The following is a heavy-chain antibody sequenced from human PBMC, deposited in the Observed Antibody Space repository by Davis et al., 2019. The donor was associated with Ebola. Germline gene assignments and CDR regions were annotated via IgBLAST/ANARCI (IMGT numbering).Heavy chain of an antibody. Sequence: GESLKISCAASGFTFSSYEMSWVRQAPGKGLEWVANIKQDGSEKYYVDSVKGRFTISRDNAKNSLYLQMNSLRAEDTAVYYCAREPALQDGHIEYYFDYWGQGTLVTVSS. CDR3: AREPALQDGHIEYYFDY. CDR1: GFTFSSYE. D-gene: IGHD5-24*01. J-gene: IGHJ4*02. CDR2: IKQDGSEK. V-gene: IGHV3-7*01.